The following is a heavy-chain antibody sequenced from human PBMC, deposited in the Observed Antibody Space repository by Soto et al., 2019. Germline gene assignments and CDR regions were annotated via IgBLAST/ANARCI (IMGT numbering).Heavy chain of an antibody. CDR1: GASITTKY. J-gene: IGHJ5*02. V-gene: IGHV4-4*07. D-gene: IGHD6-19*01. CDR2: IYVSGAS. CDR3: TRDGGHGGWNPNGFDP. Sequence: QVQLQESGPGLVKPSETLSLICNVSGASITTKYWNWIRQPAGKGLEWGGRIYVSGASSYNPSLHSRRTMSVGPSKKQFSLKLKSVTAAETAVYYCTRDGGHGGWNPNGFDPWGQGTRVTVSS.